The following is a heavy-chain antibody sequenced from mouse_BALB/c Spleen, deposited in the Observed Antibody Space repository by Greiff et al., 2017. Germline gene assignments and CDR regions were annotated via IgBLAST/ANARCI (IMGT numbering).Heavy chain of an antibody. V-gene: IGHV5-6-4*01. D-gene: IGHD2-4*01. J-gene: IGHJ2*01. CDR3: TRDRGLRREYYFDY. CDR1: GFTFSSYT. CDR2: ISSGGSYT. Sequence: EVKLVESGGGLVKPGGSLKLSCAASGFTFSSYTMSWVRQTPEKRLEWVATISSGGSYTYYPDSVKGRFTISRDNAKNTLYLQMSSLKSEDTAMYYCTRDRGLRREYYFDYWGQGTTLTVSS.